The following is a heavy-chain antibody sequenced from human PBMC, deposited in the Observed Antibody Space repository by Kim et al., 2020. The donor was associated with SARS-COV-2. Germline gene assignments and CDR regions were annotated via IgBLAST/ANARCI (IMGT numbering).Heavy chain of an antibody. CDR2: I. D-gene: IGHD4-4*01. CDR3: ARGPNYSPFDY. J-gene: IGHJ4*02. V-gene: IGHV3-11*04. Sequence: IYYADPVRGRFTIPRDNDKNSLYLQRNSLRAEDTAVYYCARGPNYSPFDYWGQGTLVTVSS.